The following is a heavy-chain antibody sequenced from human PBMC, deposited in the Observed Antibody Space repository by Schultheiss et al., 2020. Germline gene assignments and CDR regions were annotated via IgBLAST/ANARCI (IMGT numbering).Heavy chain of an antibody. CDR1: GYIFTAFY. Sequence: ASVKVSCKASGYIFTAFYMHWVRQAPGQGLEWMGWIDPNSGDTRCAQNFQGRVTMTRDTSITTAYIEVSRLRSDDTAVYYCARDRDEGANLDYWGQGTLGTVSS. CDR2: IDPNSGDT. V-gene: IGHV1-2*02. D-gene: IGHD3-16*01. J-gene: IGHJ4*02. CDR3: ARDRDEGANLDY.